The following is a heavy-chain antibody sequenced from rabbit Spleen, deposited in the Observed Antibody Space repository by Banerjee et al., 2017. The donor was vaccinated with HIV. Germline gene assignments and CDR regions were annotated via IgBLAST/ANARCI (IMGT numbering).Heavy chain of an antibody. CDR2: IYAGSTGST. J-gene: IGHJ6*01. D-gene: IGHD1-1*01. CDR3: ARDTSSSFSSYGMDL. V-gene: IGHV1S45*01. CDR1: GFSFNSGYW. Sequence: QEQLEESGGGLVKPGASLTLTCTASGFSFNSGYWICWVRQAPGKGLEWIGCIYAGSTGSTYYASWAKGRFTISKISSTTVTLQMTSLTAADTATYFCARDTSSSFSSYGMDLWGQGTLVTVS.